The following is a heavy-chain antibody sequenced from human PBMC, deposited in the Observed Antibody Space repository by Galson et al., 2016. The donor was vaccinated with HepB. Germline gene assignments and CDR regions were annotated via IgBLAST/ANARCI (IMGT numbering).Heavy chain of an antibody. J-gene: IGHJ6*02. Sequence: SVKVSCKASGYTFTYRYLHWVRQAPGQALEWMGWITPFNSNTHYAQRFQDRITITRDRSTNTGYMELSSLRSEDTAMYYCASTRDDIGGMDVWGQGTTVTVSS. V-gene: IGHV1-45*02. CDR2: ITPFNSNT. D-gene: IGHD3-9*01. CDR1: GYTFTYRY. CDR3: ASTRDDIGGMDV.